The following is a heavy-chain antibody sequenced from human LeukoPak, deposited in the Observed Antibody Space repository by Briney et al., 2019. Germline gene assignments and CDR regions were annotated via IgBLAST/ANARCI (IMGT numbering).Heavy chain of an antibody. CDR1: GFTFSNAW. CDR3: AKDWELPRFDY. CDR2: ISGSGGST. J-gene: IGHJ4*02. V-gene: IGHV3-23*01. Sequence: PGGSLRLSCAASGFTFSNAWMSWVRQAPGKGLEWVSAISGSGGSTYYADSVKGRFTISRDNSKNTLYLQMNSLRAEDTAVYYCAKDWELPRFDYWGQGTLVSVSS. D-gene: IGHD3-10*01.